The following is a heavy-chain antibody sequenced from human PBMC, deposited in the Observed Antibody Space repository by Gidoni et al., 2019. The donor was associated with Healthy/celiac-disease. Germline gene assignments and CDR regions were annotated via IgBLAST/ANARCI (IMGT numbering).Heavy chain of an antibody. CDR2: IVVGSGNT. CDR3: AAGSRWLQVYDY. V-gene: IGHV1-58*01. Sequence: QMQLVQSGPEVKKPGTSVKVSCKASGFTFTSSAVQWVRQARGQRLEWIGWIVVGSGNTNYAQKFQERVTITRDMSTSTAYMELSSLRSEDTAVYYCAAGSRWLQVYDYWGQGTLVTVSS. J-gene: IGHJ4*02. CDR1: GFTFTSSA. D-gene: IGHD5-12*01.